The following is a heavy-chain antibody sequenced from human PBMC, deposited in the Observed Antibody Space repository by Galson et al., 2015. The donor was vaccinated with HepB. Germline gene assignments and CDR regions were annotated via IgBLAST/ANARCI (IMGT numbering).Heavy chain of an antibody. Sequence: QSGAEVTKPGESLRISCKGSGYSFTSYWIAWVRQMPGKGLEWMGIIYPGDSDTRYSPSFQGQVTISVDKSISTAYLQWSTLKASDTAMYYCARPGNVGVRFGTGVDAFEIWGQGTMVTVSS. CDR2: IYPGDSDT. CDR3: ARPGNVGVRFGTGVDAFEI. J-gene: IGHJ3*02. V-gene: IGHV5-51*01. CDR1: GYSFTSYW. D-gene: IGHD3-10*01.